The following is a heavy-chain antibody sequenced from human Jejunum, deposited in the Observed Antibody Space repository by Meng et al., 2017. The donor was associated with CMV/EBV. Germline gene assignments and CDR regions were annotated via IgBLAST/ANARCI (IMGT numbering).Heavy chain of an antibody. CDR2: ISYDGTNK. V-gene: IGHV3-30-3*01. CDR3: TSDYGGFDP. Sequence: QVQLVESGGGLVQPGGCLRLSCAASGFTFSRYTMHWVRQAPGQGLEWLAIISYDGTNKYYADSLKGRFTISRDNSKNTAFLQMNSLRPDDTGVYYCTSDYGGFDPWGQGTLVTVSS. D-gene: IGHD4/OR15-4a*01. J-gene: IGHJ5*02. CDR1: GFTFSRYT.